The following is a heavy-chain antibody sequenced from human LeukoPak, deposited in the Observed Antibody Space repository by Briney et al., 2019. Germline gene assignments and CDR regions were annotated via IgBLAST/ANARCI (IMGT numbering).Heavy chain of an antibody. CDR2: IYYSGST. V-gene: IGHV4-39*01. Sequence: SETLSLTCSVSGDSISSSSYYWGWIRQPPGKGLEWIGSIYYSGSTYYNPSLKSRVTISVDTSKNQFSLKLSSVTAADTAVYYCASRFGGVPSPFDYWGQGTLVTVSS. CDR3: ASRFGGVPSPFDY. J-gene: IGHJ4*02. D-gene: IGHD3-16*01. CDR1: GDSISSSSYY.